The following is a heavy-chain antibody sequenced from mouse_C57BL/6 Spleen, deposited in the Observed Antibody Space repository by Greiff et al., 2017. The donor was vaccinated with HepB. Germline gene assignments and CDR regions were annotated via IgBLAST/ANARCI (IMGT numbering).Heavy chain of an antibody. Sequence: QVQLQQPGAELVMPGASVKLSCKASGYTFTSYWMHWVKQRPGQGLEWIGEIDPSDSYTNYNQKFKGKSTLTVDKSSSTAYMQLSSLTSEDSAVYYGGAWSYYAMDYWGQGTSVTVSS. CDR2: IDPSDSYT. CDR1: GYTFTSYW. CDR3: GAWSYYAMDY. D-gene: IGHD3-1*01. J-gene: IGHJ4*01. V-gene: IGHV1-69*01.